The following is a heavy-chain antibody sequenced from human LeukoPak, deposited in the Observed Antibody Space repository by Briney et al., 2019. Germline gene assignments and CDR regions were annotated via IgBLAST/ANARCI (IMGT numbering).Heavy chain of an antibody. CDR2: IYYSGST. Sequence: TETLSLTCTVSGGSISTYFWSWIRQPPGKGLEGIGYIYYSGSTNYNPSLRSRGTISLDTCKNQFSLKLSFVTAADTAMYYCARVSRGNSVGGDYWGQGTLVTVSS. CDR3: ARVSRGNSVGGDY. D-gene: IGHD4-23*01. J-gene: IGHJ4*02. CDR1: GGSISTYF. V-gene: IGHV4-59*01.